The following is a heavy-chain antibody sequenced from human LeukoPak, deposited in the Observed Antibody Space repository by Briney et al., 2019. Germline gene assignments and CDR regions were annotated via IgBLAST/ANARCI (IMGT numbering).Heavy chain of an antibody. CDR1: GYTFTSYY. D-gene: IGHD6-19*01. Sequence: ASVNISCKASGYTFTSYYMHWVRQAPGQGLEWMGIISPSGGSTSYAQKFQGRVTMTRDTSTSTVYMELSSLRSEDTAVYYCARGTVAGTRYYYYGMDVWGQGTTVTVSS. V-gene: IGHV1-46*01. CDR2: ISPSGGST. CDR3: ARGTVAGTRYYYYGMDV. J-gene: IGHJ6*02.